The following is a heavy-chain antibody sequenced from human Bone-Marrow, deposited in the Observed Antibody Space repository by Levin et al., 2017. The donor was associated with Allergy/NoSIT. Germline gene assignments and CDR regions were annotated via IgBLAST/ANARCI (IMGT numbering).Heavy chain of an antibody. J-gene: IGHJ4*02. D-gene: IGHD2-2*01. CDR1: GYTFSNYD. V-gene: IGHV1-8*01. CDR3: ARAIRYRLLNEY. Sequence: ASVKVSCKPSGYTFSNYDITWVRQAAGQGLEWMGWMNPNSGNTGYAQKFRGRVSMTSDSSITTAYMELSSLESEDTAVYYCARAIRYRLLNEYWGQGTLVTVSS. CDR2: MNPNSGNT.